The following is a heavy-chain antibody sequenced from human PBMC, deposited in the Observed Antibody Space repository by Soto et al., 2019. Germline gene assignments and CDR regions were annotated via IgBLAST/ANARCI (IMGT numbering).Heavy chain of an antibody. CDR1: GYSFTSYD. V-gene: IGHV1-8*01. Sequence: ASVKVSCKASGYSFTSYDINWVRQAAGQGLEWMGWLNTNSGRTGYAQKFQGRVTMTMDTSSSTAYMELNSLRSDDTAVYYCARVPASLDPWGQRTLVTVSS. CDR3: ARVPASLDP. J-gene: IGHJ5*02. CDR2: LNTNSGRT.